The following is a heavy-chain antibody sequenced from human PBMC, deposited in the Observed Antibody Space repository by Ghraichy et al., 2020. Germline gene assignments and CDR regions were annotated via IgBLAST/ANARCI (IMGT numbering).Heavy chain of an antibody. J-gene: IGHJ6*04. Sequence: GESLNISCAASGFTFSSYWMHWVRQAPGKGLVWVARVYSDGTGTSYADSVKGRFTISRDNAKKTLYLQMNSLRAEDMAVYYCARVSGDYDILTGYYHNGMDVWGKGTTVTVSS. D-gene: IGHD3-9*01. V-gene: IGHV3-74*01. CDR1: GFTFSSYW. CDR2: VYSDGTGT. CDR3: ARVSGDYDILTGYYHNGMDV.